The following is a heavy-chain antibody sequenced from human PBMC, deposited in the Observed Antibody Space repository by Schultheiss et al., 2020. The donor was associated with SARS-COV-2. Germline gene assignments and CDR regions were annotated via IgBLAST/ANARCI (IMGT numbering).Heavy chain of an antibody. J-gene: IGHJ4*02. D-gene: IGHD1-14*01. V-gene: IGHV3-30*03. CDR1: GFAFSTYG. Sequence: GGSLRLSCAASGFAFSTYGMHWVRQAPGKGLEWVALISYDGSNKYYADSVKGRFTISRDNSKNTLYLQMNSLRAEDTAIYYCARRIGGTKDYWGQGTLVTVSS. CDR2: ISYDGSNK. CDR3: ARRIGGTKDY.